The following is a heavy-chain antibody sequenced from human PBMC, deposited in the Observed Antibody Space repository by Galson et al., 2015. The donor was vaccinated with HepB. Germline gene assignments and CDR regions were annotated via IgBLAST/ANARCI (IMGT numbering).Heavy chain of an antibody. V-gene: IGHV3-9*01. Sequence: SLRLSCAASGFTFDDYAMHWVRQAPGKGLEWVSGISWNSGSIGYADSVKGRFTISRDNAKNSLYLQMNSLRAEDTALYYCAKDLARARTTTGDAFDIWGQGTMVTVSS. CDR3: AKDLARARTTTGDAFDI. D-gene: IGHD2/OR15-2a*01. CDR2: ISWNSGSI. J-gene: IGHJ3*02. CDR1: GFTFDDYA.